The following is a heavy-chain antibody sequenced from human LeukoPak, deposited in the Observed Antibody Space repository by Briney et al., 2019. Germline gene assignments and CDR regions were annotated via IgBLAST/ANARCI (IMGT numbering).Heavy chain of an antibody. CDR1: GYIFTSYP. CDR2: INTGNGNT. Sequence: ASVKVSCKASGYIFTSYPIHWVRQAPGQRLEWMGWINTGNGNTKYSQKFEGRVTVTRDTSATAAYMEPSSLRSEDTAVYYCARDRAMADYWGQGTLVTVSS. D-gene: IGHD5-18*01. V-gene: IGHV1-3*04. J-gene: IGHJ4*02. CDR3: ARDRAMADY.